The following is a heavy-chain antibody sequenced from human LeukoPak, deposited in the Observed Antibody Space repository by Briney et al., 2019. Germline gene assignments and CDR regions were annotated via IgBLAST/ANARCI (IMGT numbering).Heavy chain of an antibody. CDR2: INAGNGNT. CDR3: ARLAATLRYYYYGMDV. CDR1: GFTFTSSA. Sequence: ASVKVSCKASGFTFTSSAMQWVRQARGQRLEWMGWINAGNGNTKYSQKFQGRVTITRDTSTSTAYMELRSLRSDDTAVYYCARLAATLRYYYYGMDVWGQGTTVTVSS. J-gene: IGHJ6*02. D-gene: IGHD2-15*01. V-gene: IGHV1-3*01.